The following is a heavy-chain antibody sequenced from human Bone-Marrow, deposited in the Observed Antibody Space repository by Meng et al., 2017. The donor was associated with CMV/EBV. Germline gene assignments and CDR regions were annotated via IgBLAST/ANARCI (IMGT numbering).Heavy chain of an antibody. V-gene: IGHV3-33*01. J-gene: IGHJ4*02. D-gene: IGHD3-22*01. Sequence: AASGFTVSSYGMHWVRQAPGKGLEWVAVIWYDGSNKYYADSVKGRFTISRDNSKNTLYLQMNSLRAEDTAVYYCARSDYYDSSGYDYWGQGTLVTVSS. CDR2: IWYDGSNK. CDR3: ARSDYYDSSGYDY. CDR1: GFTVSSYG.